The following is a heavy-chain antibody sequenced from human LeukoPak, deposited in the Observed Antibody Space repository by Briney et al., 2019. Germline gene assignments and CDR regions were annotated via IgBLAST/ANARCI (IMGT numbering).Heavy chain of an antibody. CDR3: ARGGYTYGYYFDY. CDR1: GYTFINYE. D-gene: IGHD5-18*01. J-gene: IGHJ4*02. V-gene: IGHV1-8*03. Sequence: ASVKVSCKASGYTFINYEINWVRQATAQGPEWMGWMNPNTGNTDYAQKFQGRATITRNTSISTVYMELSGLGSDDTAVYYCARGGYTYGYYFDYWGQGTLVTVSS. CDR2: MNPNTGNT.